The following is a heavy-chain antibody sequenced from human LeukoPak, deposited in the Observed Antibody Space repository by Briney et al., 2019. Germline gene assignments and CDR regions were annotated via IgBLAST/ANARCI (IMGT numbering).Heavy chain of an antibody. J-gene: IGHJ5*02. V-gene: IGHV3-33*01. D-gene: IGHD5-12*01. Sequence: TGGSLRLSCAASGFTFSSYGMHWVRQAPGKGLEWVAVIWYDGSNKYYADSVKGRFTISRDNSKNTLYLQMNSLRAEDTAVYYCARGPSGPRPGNWFDPWGQGTLVTVSS. CDR2: IWYDGSNK. CDR1: GFTFSSYG. CDR3: ARGPSGPRPGNWFDP.